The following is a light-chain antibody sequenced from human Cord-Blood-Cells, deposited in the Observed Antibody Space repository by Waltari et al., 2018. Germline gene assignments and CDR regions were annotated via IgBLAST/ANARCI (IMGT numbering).Light chain of an antibody. CDR2: WAS. J-gene: IGKJ1*01. Sequence: DIVMTQSPDSLAWSLGERATIHCKSSQSVLYSSNNKNYLAWYQQKPGQPPKLLIYWASTRESGVPDRFSGSGSGTDFTLTISSLQAEDVAVYYCQQYYSTPWTFGQGTKVEIK. V-gene: IGKV4-1*01. CDR1: QSVLYSSNNKNY. CDR3: QQYYSTPWT.